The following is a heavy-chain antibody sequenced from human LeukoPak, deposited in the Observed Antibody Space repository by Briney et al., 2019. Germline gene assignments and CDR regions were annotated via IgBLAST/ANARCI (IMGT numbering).Heavy chain of an antibody. CDR1: GFTFSSYA. V-gene: IGHV3-23*01. J-gene: IGHJ3*02. Sequence: GGSLRLSCAASGFTFSSYAMSWVRQAPGKGLEWVSAISGSGGSTYYADSVKGRFTISRGNAKNSLYLQMNSLRAEDTALYYCAKGSMVRGVIPRDAFDIWGQGTMVTVSS. CDR2: ISGSGGST. D-gene: IGHD3-10*01. CDR3: AKGSMVRGVIPRDAFDI.